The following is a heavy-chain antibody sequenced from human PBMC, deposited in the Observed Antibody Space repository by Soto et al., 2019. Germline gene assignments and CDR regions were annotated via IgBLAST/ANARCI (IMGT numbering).Heavy chain of an antibody. CDR2: INAGNGNT. D-gene: IGHD2-2*01. Sequence: ASVKVSCKASGYTFTSYAMHWVRQAPGQRLEWMGWINAGNGNTKYSQKFQGRVTITRDTSASTAYMELSSLRSGDTAVYYCAGPNCSSTSCYGPDTYYYYGMDVWGQGTTVTVSS. CDR1: GYTFTSYA. V-gene: IGHV1-3*01. CDR3: AGPNCSSTSCYGPDTYYYYGMDV. J-gene: IGHJ6*02.